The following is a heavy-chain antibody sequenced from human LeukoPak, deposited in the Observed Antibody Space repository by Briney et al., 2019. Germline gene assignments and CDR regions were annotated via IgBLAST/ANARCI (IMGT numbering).Heavy chain of an antibody. CDR3: ARLSGRGSGYDLDIDY. CDR2: INPSGGST. D-gene: IGHD5-12*01. CDR1: GYTFTRYY. Sequence: ASVKVSCKASGYTFTRYYIHWVRQAPGQGLEWMGIINPSGGSTNYAQKFQGRVTMTRDTSTTTVYMELNSLTSEDTAVYYCARLSGRGSGYDLDIDYWGQGTLVTASS. V-gene: IGHV1-46*01. J-gene: IGHJ4*02.